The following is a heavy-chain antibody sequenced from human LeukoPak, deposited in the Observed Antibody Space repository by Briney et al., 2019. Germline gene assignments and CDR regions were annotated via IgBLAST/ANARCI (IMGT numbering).Heavy chain of an antibody. D-gene: IGHD3-3*01. J-gene: IGHJ6*02. CDR1: GGSISGHY. Sequence: SETLSLTCSLSGGSISGHYWTWIRQPPGKGLEWIGQIHYSGRPDYNPSLKSRITLSVDTSKNQISLKLSSVTAAVTAVYYCARFGVDYDMDVWGQGTTVTVSS. V-gene: IGHV4-59*11. CDR2: IHYSGRP. CDR3: ARFGVDYDMDV.